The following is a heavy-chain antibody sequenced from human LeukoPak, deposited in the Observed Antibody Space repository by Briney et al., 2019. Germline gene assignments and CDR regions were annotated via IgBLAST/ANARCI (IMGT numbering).Heavy chain of an antibody. J-gene: IGHJ3*02. CDR2: IYYSGST. Sequence: SETLSLTCTVSGGSISSSSYYWGWIRQPPGKGLEWIGSIYYSGSTYYNPSLKSRVTITVDTSKNQFSLKLSSVTAADTAVYYCARLAFDAFDIWGQGTMVTVSS. V-gene: IGHV4-39*01. CDR3: ARLAFDAFDI. CDR1: GGSISSSSYY.